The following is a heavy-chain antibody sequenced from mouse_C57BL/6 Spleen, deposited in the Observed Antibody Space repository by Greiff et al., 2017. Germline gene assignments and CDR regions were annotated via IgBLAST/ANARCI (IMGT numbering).Heavy chain of an antibody. J-gene: IGHJ4*01. D-gene: IGHD2-1*01. Sequence: VQLQQPGAELVMPGASVKLSCKASGYTFTSYWMHWVKQRPGQGLEWIGEIDPSDSYTNYNQKFKGKSTLTVDKSSSTAYMQLSSLTSEDSAVYYCARFGNYYYAMDYWGQGTSVTVSS. CDR3: ARFGNYYYAMDY. V-gene: IGHV1-69*01. CDR1: GYTFTSYW. CDR2: IDPSDSYT.